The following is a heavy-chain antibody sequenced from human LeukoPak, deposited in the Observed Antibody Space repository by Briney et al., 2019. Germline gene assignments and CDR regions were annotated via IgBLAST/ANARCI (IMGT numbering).Heavy chain of an antibody. V-gene: IGHV4-39*01. Sequence: SETLSLTCTVSGGSISRTTNYWGWIRQPPGKGLEWIGSIYYSGRAYYNPSLKSRIIISVDTSKSQFSLKLSSVTAADTAVYYCARRPGAYYDVLTGYYRPIRRDSGYWGQGTLVTVSS. D-gene: IGHD3-9*01. CDR2: IYYSGRA. J-gene: IGHJ1*01. CDR1: GGSISRTTNY. CDR3: ARRPGAYYDVLTGYYRPIRRDSGY.